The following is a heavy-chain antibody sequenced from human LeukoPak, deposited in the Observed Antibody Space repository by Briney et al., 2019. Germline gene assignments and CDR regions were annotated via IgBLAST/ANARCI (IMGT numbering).Heavy chain of an antibody. Sequence: GGSLRLSCAASGFTFSSYWMSWVRQAPGKGLEWVDNIKQDGSEKYYVDSVKGRFTISRDNAKNSLYLQMNSLRAEGTAVYYCARVMYSSGWSFDYWGQGTLVTVSS. V-gene: IGHV3-7*01. CDR1: GFTFSSYW. CDR3: ARVMYSSGWSFDY. J-gene: IGHJ4*02. CDR2: IKQDGSEK. D-gene: IGHD6-19*01.